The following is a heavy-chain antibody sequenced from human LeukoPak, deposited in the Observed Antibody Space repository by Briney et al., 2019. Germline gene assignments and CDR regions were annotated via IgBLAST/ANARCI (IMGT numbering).Heavy chain of an antibody. CDR3: ARLIARIAAAGKNWFDP. Sequence: SETLSLTCAVCGGSFSGYYWSWIRQPPGKGLEWIGEINHSGSTNYNPSLKSRVTISVDTSKNQFSLKLSSVTAADTAVYYCARLIARIAAAGKNWFDPWGQGTLVTVSS. CDR1: GGSFSGYY. D-gene: IGHD6-13*01. V-gene: IGHV4-34*01. CDR2: INHSGST. J-gene: IGHJ5*02.